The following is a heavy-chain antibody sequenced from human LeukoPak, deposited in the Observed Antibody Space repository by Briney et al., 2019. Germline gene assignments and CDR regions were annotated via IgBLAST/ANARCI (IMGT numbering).Heavy chain of an antibody. D-gene: IGHD1-1*01. CDR3: ARDNRFAGRTESVAFDP. V-gene: IGHV1-69*04. CDR1: GGTFSSYA. J-gene: IGHJ5*02. CDR2: IIPILGIA. Sequence: SVKVSYKASGGTFSSYAISWVRQAPGQGLEWMGRIIPILGIANYAQKFQGRVTITADKSTSTAYMELSSLRSEDTAVYYCARDNRFAGRTESVAFDPWGQGTLVTVSS.